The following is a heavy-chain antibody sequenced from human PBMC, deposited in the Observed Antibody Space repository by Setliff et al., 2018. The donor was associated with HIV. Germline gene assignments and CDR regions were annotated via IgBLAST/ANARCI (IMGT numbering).Heavy chain of an antibody. Sequence: SETLSLTCNVSGGSLSNYYWGWIRQSPGKGLEWIGHYYATVSAEYSPSLKGRVTISLDPPQNRFSLKLTSVTAADTASYYCARRGTIWHGVDYHYMDVWGKWTTVTV. CDR1: GGSLSNYY. CDR2: YYATVSA. D-gene: IGHD2-15*01. J-gene: IGHJ6*03. V-gene: IGHV4-59*08. CDR3: ARRGTIWHGVDYHYMDV.